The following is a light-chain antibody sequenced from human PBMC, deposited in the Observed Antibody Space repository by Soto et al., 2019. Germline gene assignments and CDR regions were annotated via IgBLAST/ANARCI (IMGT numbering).Light chain of an antibody. Sequence: ALTQPASVSGSPGQSIAISCTGTSSDVGSYNLVSWYQQHPGKAPKLMIYEGTKRPSGVSNRFSGSKSGNTASLTISGLQAEDEADYYCCSSAGSSLYVFGSGTKLTVL. CDR2: EGT. J-gene: IGLJ1*01. CDR3: CSSAGSSLYV. V-gene: IGLV2-23*01. CDR1: SSDVGSYNL.